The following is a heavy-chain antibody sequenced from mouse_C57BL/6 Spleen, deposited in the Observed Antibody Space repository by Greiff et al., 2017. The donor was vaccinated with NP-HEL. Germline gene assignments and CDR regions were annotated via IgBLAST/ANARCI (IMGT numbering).Heavy chain of an antibody. J-gene: IGHJ2*01. CDR3: TRLEDSGYDEGYYFDY. Sequence: QVQLQQSGAELVKPGASVKLSCKASGYTFTEYTIHWVKQRSGQGLEWIGWFYPGSGSINYNEKFKDKATLTADKSSSTVYMELSRLTSEDSAVYFWTRLEDSGYDEGYYFDYWGQGTTLTVSS. D-gene: IGHD2-2*01. CDR2: FYPGSGSI. V-gene: IGHV1-62-2*01. CDR1: GYTFTEYT.